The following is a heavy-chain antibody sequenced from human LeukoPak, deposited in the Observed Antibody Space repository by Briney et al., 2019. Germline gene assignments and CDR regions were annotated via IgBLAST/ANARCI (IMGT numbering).Heavy chain of an antibody. CDR1: GGSISSYY. Sequence: PSETLSLTCTVSGGSISSYYWSWIRQPPGKGLEWIGYIYYSGSTNYNHSLKSRVTISLDTSKNQFSLKLSSVTAADTAMYYCARDRDSSGLRDFDLWGRGTLVTVSS. J-gene: IGHJ2*01. D-gene: IGHD3-22*01. CDR2: IYYSGST. V-gene: IGHV4-59*01. CDR3: ARDRDSSGLRDFDL.